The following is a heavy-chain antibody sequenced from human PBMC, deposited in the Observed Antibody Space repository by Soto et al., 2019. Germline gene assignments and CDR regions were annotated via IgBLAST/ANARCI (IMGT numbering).Heavy chain of an antibody. Sequence: SETLSLTCTVSGGSISSYYWSWIRQPPGKGLEWIGYIYYSGSTNYNPSLKSRVTISVDTSKNQFSLKLSSVTAADTAVYYCARLGYCSGGSCYRPWFDPWGQGTLVTVSS. CDR2: IYYSGST. V-gene: IGHV4-59*08. J-gene: IGHJ5*02. CDR3: ARLGYCSGGSCYRPWFDP. CDR1: GGSISSYY. D-gene: IGHD2-15*01.